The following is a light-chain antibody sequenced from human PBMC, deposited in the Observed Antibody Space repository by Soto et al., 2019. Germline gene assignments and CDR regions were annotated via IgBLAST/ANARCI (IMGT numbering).Light chain of an antibody. CDR3: RLHDNYSGK. Sequence: QITQSPSTLTAAVGDRLPITYRASQSISSWLAGYQQKPGKAPKLLIYDASSLESGVPSWFSGSRSGTEFSLISSSLLPDDLVSYYCRLHDNYSGKFGQGTKVDIK. V-gene: IGKV1-5*01. CDR1: QSISSW. CDR2: DAS. J-gene: IGKJ1*01.